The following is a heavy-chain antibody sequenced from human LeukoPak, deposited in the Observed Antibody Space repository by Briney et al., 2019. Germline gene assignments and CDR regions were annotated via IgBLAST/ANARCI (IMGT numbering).Heavy chain of an antibody. Sequence: PGGSLRLSCAASGFTFSSYAMHWVCQAPGKGLEWVAVISYDGSNKYYADSVKGRFTIPRDNSKNTVYLQMNSLRAEDTALYYCARDYYGSGSYGYFDYWGQGTLVTVSS. J-gene: IGHJ4*02. V-gene: IGHV3-30-3*01. CDR3: ARDYYGSGSYGYFDY. D-gene: IGHD3-10*01. CDR1: GFTFSSYA. CDR2: ISYDGSNK.